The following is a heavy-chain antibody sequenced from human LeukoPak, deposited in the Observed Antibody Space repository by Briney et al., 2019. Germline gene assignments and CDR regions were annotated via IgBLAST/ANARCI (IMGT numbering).Heavy chain of an antibody. D-gene: IGHD6-19*01. V-gene: IGHV3-7*01. J-gene: IGHJ3*02. CDR1: GFTFSSYW. CDR2: IKQDGSEK. CDR3: AGERSQWLVRGAFDI. Sequence: GGSLRLSCAASGFTFSSYWMSRVRQAPGKGLEWVANIKQDGSEKYYVDSVKGRFTISRDNAKNSLYLQMNSLRAEDTAVYYCAGERSQWLVRGAFDIWGQGTMVTVSS.